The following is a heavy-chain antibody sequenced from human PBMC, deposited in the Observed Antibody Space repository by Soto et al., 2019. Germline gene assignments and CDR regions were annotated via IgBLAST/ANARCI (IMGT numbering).Heavy chain of an antibody. CDR2: ISSSSSTI. V-gene: IGHV3-48*02. J-gene: IGHJ3*02. D-gene: IGHD3-22*01. CDR1: GFTFSSYS. CDR3: ARDHSYYYDSSGYWDAFDI. Sequence: EVQLVESGGGLVQPGGSLRLSCAASGFTFSSYSTNWVRQAPGKGLEWVSYISSSSSTIYYADSVKGRFTISRDNAKNSLYLQMNSLRDEDTAVYYCARDHSYYYDSSGYWDAFDIWGQGTMVTVSS.